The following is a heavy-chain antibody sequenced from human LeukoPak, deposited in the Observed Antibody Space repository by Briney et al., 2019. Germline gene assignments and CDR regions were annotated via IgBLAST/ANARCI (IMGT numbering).Heavy chain of an antibody. J-gene: IGHJ6*02. D-gene: IGHD3-3*01. CDR2: ISGSGGST. Sequence: PGGSLRLSCAASGFTFSSYAMSWVRQAPGKGLEWVSAISGSGGSTYYADSVKGRFTISRDNSKNTLYLQMNSLRAEDTAVYYCAKDSYDFWSTGKDYYYYYGMDVWGQGTTVTVSS. CDR1: GFTFSSYA. V-gene: IGHV3-23*01. CDR3: AKDSYDFWSTGKDYYYYYGMDV.